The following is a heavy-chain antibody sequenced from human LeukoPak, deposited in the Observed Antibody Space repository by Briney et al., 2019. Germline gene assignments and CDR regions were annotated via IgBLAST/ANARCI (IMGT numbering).Heavy chain of an antibody. CDR2: INHSGST. CDR3: ARHKAFGNGSGRFDY. CDR1: GGSFSGYY. D-gene: IGHD3-10*01. J-gene: IGHJ4*02. V-gene: IGHV4-34*01. Sequence: SETLSLTCAVYGGSFSGYYWSWIRQPPGKGLEWIGEINHSGSTNYNPSLKSRVTISVDTSKNQFSLKLSSVTAADTAVYYCARHKAFGNGSGRFDYWGQGTLVTVSS.